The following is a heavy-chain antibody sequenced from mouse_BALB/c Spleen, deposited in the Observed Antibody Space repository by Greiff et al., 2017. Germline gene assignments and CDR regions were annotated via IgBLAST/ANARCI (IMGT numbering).Heavy chain of an antibody. V-gene: IGHV3-2*02. CDR1: GYSITSDYA. CDR3: ARDGSSYDYFDY. CDR2: ISYSGST. Sequence: VQLKESGPGLVKPSQSLSLTCTVTGYSITSDYAWNWIRQFPGNKLEWMGYISYSGSTSYNPSLKSRISITRDTSKNQFFLQLNSVTTEDTATYYCARDGSSYDYFDYWGQGTTLTVSS. D-gene: IGHD1-1*01. J-gene: IGHJ2*01.